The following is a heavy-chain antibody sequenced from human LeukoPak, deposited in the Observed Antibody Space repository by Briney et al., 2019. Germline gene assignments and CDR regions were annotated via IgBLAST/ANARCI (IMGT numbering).Heavy chain of an antibody. Sequence: GGSLRLSCAASGFTFSSYSMNWVRQAPGKGLEWVSSISSSSSYLYYADSVKGRFTISRDSAKNSLYLQMNSLRAEDTAVYFCARDHYGSGTYYDKNFDYWGQGTLVTVSS. CDR1: GFTFSSYS. CDR3: ARDHYGSGTYYDKNFDY. J-gene: IGHJ4*02. CDR2: ISSSSSYL. V-gene: IGHV3-21*01. D-gene: IGHD3-10*01.